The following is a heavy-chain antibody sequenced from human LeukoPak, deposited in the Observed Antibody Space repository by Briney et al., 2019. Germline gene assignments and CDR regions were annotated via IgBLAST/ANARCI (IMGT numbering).Heavy chain of an antibody. V-gene: IGHV1-2*02. J-gene: IGHJ5*02. Sequence: ASVKVSCKASGNTFSGYYIHWVRQAPGQGLEWMGWINPNSGGTNYAQKFQGRVTMTRDTSISTAYMELSRLRSDDTAVYYCARVWEQFEPTNWFDPWGQGTLVTVSS. CDR2: INPNSGGT. CDR1: GNTFSGYY. CDR3: ARVWEQFEPTNWFDP. D-gene: IGHD1-26*01.